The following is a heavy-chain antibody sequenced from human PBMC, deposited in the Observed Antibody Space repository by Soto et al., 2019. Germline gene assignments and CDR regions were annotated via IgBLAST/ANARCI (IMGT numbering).Heavy chain of an antibody. CDR2: TYYSGST. Sequence: QMHLQESGPGLVKPSETLSLTCTVSGASIDRTSYYWAWIRQPPGRGLGWIGSTYYSGSTDYNPSLKSRVTSSIDTSKNELSLKLTSVTAADTAVYYCSRWVVRCDLFDTWGQGTLVTVSS. V-gene: IGHV4-39*01. CDR3: SRWVVRCDLFDT. J-gene: IGHJ4*02. CDR1: GASIDRTSYY. D-gene: IGHD3-10*02.